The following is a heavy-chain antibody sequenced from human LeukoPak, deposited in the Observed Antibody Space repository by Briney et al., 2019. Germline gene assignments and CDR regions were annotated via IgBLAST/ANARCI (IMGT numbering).Heavy chain of an antibody. J-gene: IGHJ3*02. CDR1: GGSISSGSYY. D-gene: IGHD3-22*01. Sequence: PSETLSLTCTVSGGSISSGSYYWSWIRQPAGKGLEWIGRIYTSGSTNYNPSLKSRVTISVDTSKNQFSLKLSSVTAADTAVYYCARDDGDSSGYPDAFDIWGQGTMVTVSS. CDR2: IYTSGST. CDR3: ARDDGDSSGYPDAFDI. V-gene: IGHV4-61*02.